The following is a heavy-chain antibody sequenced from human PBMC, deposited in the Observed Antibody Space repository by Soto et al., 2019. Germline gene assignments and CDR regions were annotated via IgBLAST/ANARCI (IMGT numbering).Heavy chain of an antibody. Sequence: PGESLKLPCQAYGYSFPNFWIAWVRRMPGEGLEWLGIIYPDDSDTRYSPSFLGQVTISADKSIKTTYLQWSSLKASDTAIYFCASSVLVTSTMNYFDLWGQGTLVTVSS. V-gene: IGHV5-51*01. CDR3: ASSVLVTSTMNYFDL. CDR2: IYPDDSDT. D-gene: IGHD2-8*02. CDR1: GYSFPNFW. J-gene: IGHJ4*02.